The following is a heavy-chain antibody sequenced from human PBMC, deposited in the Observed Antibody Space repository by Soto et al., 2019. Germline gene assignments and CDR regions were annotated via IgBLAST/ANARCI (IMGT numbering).Heavy chain of an antibody. CDR1: RFTFTSDA. D-gene: IGHD1-26*01. Sequence: EVELLESGGGLVQPGGSLRLSCVASRFTFTSDAMSWVRQAPGKGLEWVAAISASGGATIHADSVKGRLTISRDNSKNSLYLQMTSLRAEDTAVYYCAKDVEGGSLFRGAFDYWGQGTQVTVSS. CDR3: AKDVEGGSLFRGAFDY. J-gene: IGHJ4*02. CDR2: ISASGGAT. V-gene: IGHV3-23*01.